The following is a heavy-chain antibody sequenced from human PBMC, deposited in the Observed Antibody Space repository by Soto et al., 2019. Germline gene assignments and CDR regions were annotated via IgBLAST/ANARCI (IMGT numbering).Heavy chain of an antibody. CDR2: AYYSGNT. Sequence: QLQLHESGPGLVKPSETLSLTCTVSGGSISSSGFSRGWVRQPPGKGLEWIGCAYYSGNTYHNPSLKSRVTISVDTSGIQFSLRLDSVTAADTAVYYCTKVASGWFDPWGQGTLVTVSS. J-gene: IGHJ5*02. CDR1: GGSISSSGFS. CDR3: TKVASGWFDP. V-gene: IGHV4-39*01. D-gene: IGHD2-15*01.